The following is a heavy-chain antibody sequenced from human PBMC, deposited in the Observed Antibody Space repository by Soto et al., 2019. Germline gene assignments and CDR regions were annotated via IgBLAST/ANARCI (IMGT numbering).Heavy chain of an antibody. V-gene: IGHV2-70*01. CDR2: IDWDDDK. J-gene: IGHJ6*02. Sequence: XGPTLVNPTQTLRLTCTLSGFSLSDPGMCVSWLRQPPGKALEWLALIDWDDDKYYTTSLKTRLTIAKDTSKNQVILTMTNVAPVDTATYYCARIRVDTAMYFNNYGMDAWGQGTTVTISS. D-gene: IGHD5-18*01. CDR3: ARIRVDTAMYFNNYGMDA. CDR1: GFSLSDPGMC.